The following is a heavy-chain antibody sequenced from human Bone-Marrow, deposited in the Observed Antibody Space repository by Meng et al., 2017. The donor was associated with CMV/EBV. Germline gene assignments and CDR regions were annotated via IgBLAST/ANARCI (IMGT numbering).Heavy chain of an antibody. V-gene: IGHV1-8*02. CDR3: ARCRFFDYYYGMDV. CDR2: MNPNSGNT. Sequence: ASVKVSCKASGYTFTGYYMHWVRQATGQGLEWMGWMNPNSGNTGYAQKFQGRVTMTRNTSISTAYMELSSLRSEDTAVYYCARCRFFDYYYGMDVWGQGTTVTVSS. CDR1: GYTFTGYY. J-gene: IGHJ6*02. D-gene: IGHD3-3*01.